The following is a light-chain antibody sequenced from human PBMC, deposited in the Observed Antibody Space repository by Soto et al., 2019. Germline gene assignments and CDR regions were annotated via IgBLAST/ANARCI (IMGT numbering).Light chain of an antibody. V-gene: IGKV1-5*01. CDR1: QRISSW. CDR3: QQYNSYSGT. Sequence: DIQMTQSPSTLSASVGDRVTITCRASQRISSWLAWYQQKPGKAPKLLIYDASSLESGVPSRFGGSGSGTEFTLTISSLQPDDFATYYCQQYNSYSGTFGQGTKVEIK. CDR2: DAS. J-gene: IGKJ1*01.